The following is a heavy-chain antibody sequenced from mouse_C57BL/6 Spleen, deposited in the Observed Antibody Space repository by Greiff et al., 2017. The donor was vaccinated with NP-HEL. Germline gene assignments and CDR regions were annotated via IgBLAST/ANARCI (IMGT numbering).Heavy chain of an antibody. Sequence: QVQLQQPGAELVKPGASVKLSCKASGYTFTSYWMHWVQQRPGQGLEWIGMIHPNSGSTNYTENVKSKATLPVDKSSSTAYMQLSSLTTEDSAVYDCARERDYDATAFAYWGQGTLVTVSA. CDR2: IHPNSGST. CDR3: ARERDYDATAFAY. D-gene: IGHD2-4*01. J-gene: IGHJ3*01. V-gene: IGHV1-64*01. CDR1: GYTFTSYW.